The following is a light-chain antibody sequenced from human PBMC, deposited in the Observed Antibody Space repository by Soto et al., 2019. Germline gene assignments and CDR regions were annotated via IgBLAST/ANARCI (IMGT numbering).Light chain of an antibody. V-gene: IGLV3-21*04. CDR1: NIGSKS. J-gene: IGLJ2*01. CDR3: QVWDSSSDHSVV. CDR2: YDS. Sequence: SYELTQPPSVSVAPGKTARITCGGNNIGSKSVHWYQQKPGQAPVLVIYYDSDRPSGIPERFSGSNSGNAATLTISRVEAGDDADYYCQVWDSSSDHSVVFGGGTKRTVL.